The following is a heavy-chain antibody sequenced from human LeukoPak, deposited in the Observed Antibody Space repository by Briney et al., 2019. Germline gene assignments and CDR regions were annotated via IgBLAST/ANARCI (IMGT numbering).Heavy chain of an antibody. Sequence: PGGSLRLSCAASGFXVSSNYISWVRQAPGKGLEWVSVIYSGGSTYYADSVKGRFTISRDNSKNTLYLQMNSLRAEDTAVYYCARDPGIAVAGTIYYYYGMDVWGQGTTVTVSS. D-gene: IGHD6-19*01. CDR2: IYSGGST. V-gene: IGHV3-66*01. CDR3: ARDPGIAVAGTIYYYYGMDV. CDR1: GFXVSSNY. J-gene: IGHJ6*02.